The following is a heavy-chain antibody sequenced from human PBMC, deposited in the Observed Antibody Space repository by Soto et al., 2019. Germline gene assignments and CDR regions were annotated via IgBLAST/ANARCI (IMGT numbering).Heavy chain of an antibody. D-gene: IGHD1-26*01. Sequence: PGGSLRLSCEASGFSFDDYTMHWVRQGPGKGLEWVSGISWNSGSIGYADSVKGRFTISRDSAKSSLFFEMHSLRDEDTAVYFCAREHDFRLDYWGQGTLVTVSS. V-gene: IGHV3-9*01. J-gene: IGHJ4*02. CDR1: GFSFDDYT. CDR2: ISWNSGSI. CDR3: AREHDFRLDY.